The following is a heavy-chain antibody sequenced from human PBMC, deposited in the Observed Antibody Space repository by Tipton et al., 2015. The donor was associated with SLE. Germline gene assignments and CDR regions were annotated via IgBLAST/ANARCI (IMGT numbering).Heavy chain of an antibody. CDR1: GGSFSGYY. D-gene: IGHD1-20*01. CDR2: INHSGST. CDR3: ATAGITGTPGWFDP. V-gene: IGHV4-34*01. Sequence: LSLTCAVYGGSFSGYYWSWIRQPPGKGLVWIGEINHSGSTNYNPSLKSRVTISVDTSKNQFSLKLSSVTAADTAVYYCATAGITGTPGWFDPWGQGTLVTVSS. J-gene: IGHJ5*02.